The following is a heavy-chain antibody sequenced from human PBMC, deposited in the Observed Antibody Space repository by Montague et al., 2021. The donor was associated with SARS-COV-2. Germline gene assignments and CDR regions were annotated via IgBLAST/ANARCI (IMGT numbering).Heavy chain of an antibody. V-gene: IGHV3-21*01. Sequence: SLSLSWSASGFTFSSYSMNWVRQAPGKGLEWVSSISTSSSYIYYADSVKGRFTISRDNAKNSLYLQMNSLRAEDTAVYYCANLYSYGSWGQGTLVTVSS. CDR3: ANLYSYGS. CDR2: ISTSSSYI. J-gene: IGHJ4*02. D-gene: IGHD5-18*01. CDR1: GFTFSSYS.